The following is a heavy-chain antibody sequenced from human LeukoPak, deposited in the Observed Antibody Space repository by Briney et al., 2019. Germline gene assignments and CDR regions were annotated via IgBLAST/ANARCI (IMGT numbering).Heavy chain of an antibody. Sequence: GGSLRLSCAASGFTFSSYWMHWVRQAPGKGLVWVSRINSDGSSTSYADSVKGRFTISRDNAKNTLYLQMNSLRAADTAVYYCARSRGDYVLKYFQHWGQGTLVTVSS. CDR3: ARSRGDYVLKYFQH. V-gene: IGHV3-74*01. D-gene: IGHD4-17*01. J-gene: IGHJ1*01. CDR2: INSDGSST. CDR1: GFTFSSYW.